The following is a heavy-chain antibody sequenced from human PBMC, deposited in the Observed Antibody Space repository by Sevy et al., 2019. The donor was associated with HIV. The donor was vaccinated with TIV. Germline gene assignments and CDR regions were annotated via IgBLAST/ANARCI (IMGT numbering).Heavy chain of an antibody. D-gene: IGHD6-13*01. V-gene: IGHV4-4*07. CDR1: GGSISGYY. CDR2: VYASSST. CDR3: AREDFGSSWLYYYMDV. Sequence: SETLSLTCTVSGGSISGYYWSWIRQSAGKGLEWIGRVYASSSTNYNPSLRSRVTISVDTSGNQFSLNLHSVTAADTAVYYCAREDFGSSWLYYYMDVWGKGTPVTVSS. J-gene: IGHJ6*03.